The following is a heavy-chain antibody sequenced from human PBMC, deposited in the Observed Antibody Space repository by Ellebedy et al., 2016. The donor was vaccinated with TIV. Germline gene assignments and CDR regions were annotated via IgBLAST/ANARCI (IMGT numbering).Heavy chain of an antibody. CDR3: VTRLHNGVTY. J-gene: IGHJ4*02. CDR1: GYTFTNYG. CDR2: IRAYNPNR. V-gene: IGHV1-18*01. D-gene: IGHD2-21*02. Sequence: AASVKVSCKASGYTFTNYGISWVRQAPGQGLEWMGWIRAYNPNRKYAQKLQGRVTMTTDTSTSTAYMELRRLRYDDTAVYYCVTRLHNGVTYWGQGTRVTVSS.